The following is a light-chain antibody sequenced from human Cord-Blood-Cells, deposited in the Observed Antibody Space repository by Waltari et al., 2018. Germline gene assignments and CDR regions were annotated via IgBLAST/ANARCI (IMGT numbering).Light chain of an antibody. J-gene: IGLJ1*01. V-gene: IGLV2-14*01. CDR1: SSDVGGYNY. Sequence: QSALTQPASVSGSPGQSITISCTGTSSDVGGYNYVSWYQQHPGKAPKLMIYEVSTRPSGVSNRFSGSKSGNTASLTISGLQAEDEADYDCSSYTSSSTYVFGTGTKVTVL. CDR2: EVS. CDR3: SSYTSSSTYV.